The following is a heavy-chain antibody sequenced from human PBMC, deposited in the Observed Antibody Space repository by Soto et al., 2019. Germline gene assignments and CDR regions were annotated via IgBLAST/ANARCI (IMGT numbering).Heavy chain of an antibody. Sequence: PGGSLRLSCAASGFTFSNAWMNWVRQAPGKGLEWVSAISGSGGSTYYADSVKGRFTISRDNSKNTLYLQMNSLRAEDTAVYYCAKKVGVGLLTGYYFDYWGQGTLVTVSS. V-gene: IGHV3-23*01. CDR2: ISGSGGST. D-gene: IGHD3-9*01. CDR1: GFTFSNAW. J-gene: IGHJ4*02. CDR3: AKKVGVGLLTGYYFDY.